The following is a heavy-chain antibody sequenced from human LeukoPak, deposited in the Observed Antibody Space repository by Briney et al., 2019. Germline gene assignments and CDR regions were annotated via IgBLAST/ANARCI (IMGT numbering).Heavy chain of an antibody. Sequence: ASVKVSCKASGYIFNGYYIHWVRQAPGQGLEWLGWINPNSGGTNYAQKFQGRVTMTRDTSISTAYMELSRLRSDDTAVYYCARGSSSSPAHFDYWGQGTLVTVSS. D-gene: IGHD6-6*01. V-gene: IGHV1-2*02. CDR2: INPNSGGT. CDR1: GYIFNGYY. J-gene: IGHJ4*02. CDR3: ARGSSSSPAHFDY.